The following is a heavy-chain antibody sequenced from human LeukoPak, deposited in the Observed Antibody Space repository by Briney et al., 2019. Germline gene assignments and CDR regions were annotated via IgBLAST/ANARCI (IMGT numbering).Heavy chain of an antibody. CDR3: AKDSYSSGWYFFGY. V-gene: IGHV3-30*18. J-gene: IGHJ4*02. D-gene: IGHD6-19*01. CDR2: ISYVGSNK. CDR1: GFTFSSYG. Sequence: GGSLRLSCAASGFTFSSYGMHWVRQAPGKGLEWVAVISYVGSNKYYADSVKGRFTISRDNSKNTLYLQMNSLRAEDTAVYYCAKDSYSSGWYFFGYWGQGTLVTVSS.